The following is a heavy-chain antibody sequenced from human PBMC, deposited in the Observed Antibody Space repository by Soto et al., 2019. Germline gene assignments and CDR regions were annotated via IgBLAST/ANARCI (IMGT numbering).Heavy chain of an antibody. Sequence: GGSLRLSCAASGFTFSSYAMSWVRQAPGKGLEWVSAISGSGGSTYYADSVKGRFTISRDNSKNTLYLQMNSLRAEDTAVYYCANREGAVYYYDSSGYYGNWFDPWGQGTLVTVSS. CDR3: ANREGAVYYYDSSGYYGNWFDP. CDR1: GFTFSSYA. V-gene: IGHV3-23*01. CDR2: ISGSGGST. J-gene: IGHJ5*02. D-gene: IGHD3-22*01.